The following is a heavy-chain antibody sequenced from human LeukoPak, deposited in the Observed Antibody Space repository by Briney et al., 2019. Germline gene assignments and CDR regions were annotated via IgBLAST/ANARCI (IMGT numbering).Heavy chain of an antibody. J-gene: IGHJ5*02. CDR1: GYRFSSYW. Sequence: PGESLKISCKGSGYRFSSYWIGWVRQMPGKGLEWMGIIYPGDSDTRYSPSFQGQVTISADNSISTAYLQWSSLKASDTAMYYCARPGSYYYDSSGYVLTWGQGTLVTVSS. CDR2: IYPGDSDT. V-gene: IGHV5-51*01. CDR3: ARPGSYYYDSSGYVLT. D-gene: IGHD3-22*01.